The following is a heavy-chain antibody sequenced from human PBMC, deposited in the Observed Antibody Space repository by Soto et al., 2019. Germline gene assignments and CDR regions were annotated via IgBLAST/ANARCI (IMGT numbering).Heavy chain of an antibody. D-gene: IGHD3-22*01. CDR3: AHRDYYNSSGYAPFDS. Sequence: SGPTLVNPTQTLTLTCSFSGFSLSTSGLGVGWIRQPPGKALDWLVLLYWNEDKRYSPSLESRLTVTKDTSKNQVVLTMTNVDPVDTATYYCAHRDYYNSSGYAPFDSWGQGTMVTFYS. CDR1: GFSLSTSGLG. CDR2: LYWNEDK. J-gene: IGHJ4*02. V-gene: IGHV2-5*01.